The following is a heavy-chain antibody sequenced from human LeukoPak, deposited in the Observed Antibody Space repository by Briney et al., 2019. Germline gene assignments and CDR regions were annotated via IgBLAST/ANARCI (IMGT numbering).Heavy chain of an antibody. Sequence: ASVKVSCKASGGTFSSYAISWVRQAPGQGVECMGGIIPIFGTANYAQKFQGRGTIPTDESTSTASLELSSLRSEATAVYYCARGILTGSPIIYYYYYMDVWGKGTTVTVSS. CDR2: IIPIFGTA. J-gene: IGHJ6*03. V-gene: IGHV1-69*05. D-gene: IGHD3-9*01. CDR1: GGTFSSYA. CDR3: ARGILTGSPIIYYYYYMDV.